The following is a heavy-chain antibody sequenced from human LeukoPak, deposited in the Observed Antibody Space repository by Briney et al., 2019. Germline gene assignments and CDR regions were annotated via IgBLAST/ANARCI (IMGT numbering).Heavy chain of an antibody. Sequence: PGGSLRLSCAASEFSVGSNYMTWVRQAPGKGLEWVSLIYSGGSTYYADSVKGRFTISRDTAKNTLYLQMNSLRAEDTAVYYCAKSKPYYYGSGSYYKNPFDYWGQGTLVTVSS. CDR1: EFSVGSNY. CDR2: IYSGGST. D-gene: IGHD3-10*01. V-gene: IGHV3-53*01. J-gene: IGHJ4*02. CDR3: AKSKPYYYGSGSYYKNPFDY.